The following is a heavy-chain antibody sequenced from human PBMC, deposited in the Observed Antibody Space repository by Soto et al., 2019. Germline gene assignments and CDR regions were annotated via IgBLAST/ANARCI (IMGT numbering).Heavy chain of an antibody. CDR3: ARELSGYCSGGSCSRPAFDI. D-gene: IGHD2-15*01. CDR1: GFTFSSYS. J-gene: IGHJ3*02. V-gene: IGHV3-21*01. Sequence: GGSLRLSCAASGFTFSSYSMNWVRQAPGKGLEWVSSISSSSSYIYYADSVKGRFTISRDNAKNSLYLQMNSLRAEDTAVYYCARELSGYCSGGSCSRPAFDIWGQGTMVTVSS. CDR2: ISSSSSYI.